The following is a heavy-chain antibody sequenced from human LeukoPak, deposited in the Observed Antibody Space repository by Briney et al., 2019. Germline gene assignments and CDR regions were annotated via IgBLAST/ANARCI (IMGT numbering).Heavy chain of an antibody. J-gene: IGHJ4*02. Sequence: ASVKVSCKASGYTFTNYYMHWVRQAPGQGLEWMGLINPTGTSTNYAQKFRGRVTMTRDTSTTTVYMELSSLRSEDTAMYYCAREESGGYFDYWGQGTLVTVSS. CDR1: GYTFTNYY. D-gene: IGHD2-8*02. CDR2: INPTGTST. V-gene: IGHV1-46*01. CDR3: AREESGGYFDY.